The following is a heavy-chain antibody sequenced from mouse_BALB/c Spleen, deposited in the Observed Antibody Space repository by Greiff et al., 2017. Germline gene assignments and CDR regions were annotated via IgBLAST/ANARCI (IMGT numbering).Heavy chain of an antibody. CDR2: ISSGSSTI. D-gene: IGHD2-14*01. J-gene: IGHJ4*01. CDR3: ARGVYYRYDDAMDY. Sequence: EVHLVESGGGLVQPGGSRKLSCAASGFTFSSFGMHWVRQAPEKGLEWVAYISSGSSTIYYADTVKGRFTISRDNPKNTLFLQMTSLRSEDTAMYYCARGVYYRYDDAMDYWGQGTSVTVSS. V-gene: IGHV5-17*02. CDR1: GFTFSSFG.